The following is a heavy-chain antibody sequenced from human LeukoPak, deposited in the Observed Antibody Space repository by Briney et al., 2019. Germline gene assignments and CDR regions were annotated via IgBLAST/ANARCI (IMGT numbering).Heavy chain of an antibody. Sequence: PGGSLRLSCAASGFTFSSYWMSWVRQAPGKGLEWVANIKQDGSEQYYVDSVKGRFTISRDNAKNSLYLQLNSLRAEDTAVYYCARAYYDFWGGYCLRPDRNYYYYMDVWGKGTTVTVSS. D-gene: IGHD3-3*01. J-gene: IGHJ6*03. CDR2: IKQDGSEQ. CDR3: ARAYYDFWGGYCLRPDRNYYYYMDV. CDR1: GFTFSSYW. V-gene: IGHV3-7*01.